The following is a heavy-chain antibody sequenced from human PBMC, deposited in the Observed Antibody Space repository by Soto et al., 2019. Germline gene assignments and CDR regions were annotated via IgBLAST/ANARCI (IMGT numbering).Heavy chain of an antibody. CDR2: IYYSGST. J-gene: IGHJ4*02. CDR3: ARGVDMGLDY. D-gene: IGHD5-12*01. V-gene: IGHV4-31*03. CDR1: GGSISSGGYY. Sequence: PSETLSLTCTVSGGSISSGGYYWSWIRQHPGKGLEWIGYIYYSGSTYYNPSLKSRVTISVDTSKNQFSLKLSSVTAADTAVYYCARGVDMGLDYWGQGTLVTVSS.